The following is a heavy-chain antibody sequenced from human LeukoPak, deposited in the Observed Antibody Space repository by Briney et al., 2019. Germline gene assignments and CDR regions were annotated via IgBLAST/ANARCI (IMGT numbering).Heavy chain of an antibody. CDR3: AKDIYYDSSGYYSHFDY. CDR2: ISGSGGST. Sequence: GGSLRLSCAASGFTFSSYAMSWVRQAPGKGLEWVSAISGSGGSTYYADSVKGRFTISRDNSKNTLCLQMNSLRAEDTAVYYCAKDIYYDSSGYYSHFDYWGQGTLVTVSS. V-gene: IGHV3-23*01. CDR1: GFTFSSYA. J-gene: IGHJ4*02. D-gene: IGHD3-22*01.